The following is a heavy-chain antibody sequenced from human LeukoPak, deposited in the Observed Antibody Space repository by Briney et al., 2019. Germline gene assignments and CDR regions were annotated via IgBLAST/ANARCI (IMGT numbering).Heavy chain of an antibody. D-gene: IGHD6-6*01. CDR2: VSGSGTNT. V-gene: IGHV3-23*01. Sequence: PGGSLRLSCAASGFTFSSYAMTWVRQAPGKGLEWVSAVSGSGTNTYYADSVKGRFTIYRDNSRNTLYLQMNSLGAEDTAIYYCAKDVGSSIAARRAFDYWGQGTLVTVSS. CDR1: GFTFSSYA. CDR3: AKDVGSSIAARRAFDY. J-gene: IGHJ4*02.